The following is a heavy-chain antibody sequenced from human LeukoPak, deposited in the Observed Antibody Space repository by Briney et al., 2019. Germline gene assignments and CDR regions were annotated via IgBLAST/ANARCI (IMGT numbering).Heavy chain of an antibody. CDR1: GGSISSGGYY. D-gene: IGHD1-26*01. CDR2: IYHSGST. CDR3: AREWMGATDEGFDY. J-gene: IGHJ4*02. V-gene: IGHV4-30-2*01. Sequence: SQTLSLTCTVSGGSISSGGYYWSWIRQPPGKGLEWIGYIYHSGSTYYNPSLKSRVTISVDRSKNQFSLKLSSVTAADTAVYYCAREWMGATDEGFDYWGQGTLVTVSS.